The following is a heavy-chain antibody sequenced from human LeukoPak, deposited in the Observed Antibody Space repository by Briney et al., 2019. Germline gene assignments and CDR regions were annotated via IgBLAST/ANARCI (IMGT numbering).Heavy chain of an antibody. CDR3: ARQYYDSSGYLSYFDY. Sequence: GASLQISCKASGYTFTTYWIGWVRQMPGKGLEWMGIIYPGDSDTTYSPSFQGQVTISADKSINTAYLQWSSLKASDTAIYFCARQYYDSSGYLSYFDYWGQGTLVTVSS. V-gene: IGHV5-51*01. D-gene: IGHD3-22*01. J-gene: IGHJ4*02. CDR2: IYPGDSDT. CDR1: GYTFTTYW.